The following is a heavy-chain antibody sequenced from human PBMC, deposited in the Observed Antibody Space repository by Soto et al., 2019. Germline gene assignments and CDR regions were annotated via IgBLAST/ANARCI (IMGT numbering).Heavy chain of an antibody. CDR3: AKGGTSSGPYYYGLDV. V-gene: IGHV3-23*01. J-gene: IGHJ6*02. CDR2: IGGGGGDT. Sequence: GGSLRLSCAASGFTFSAYAMSWVRQAPGKGLQWVSAIGGGGGDTYYADSVKGRSTISRDNSKNTLYLLMHSLRAEDTAVYYCAKGGTSSGPYYYGLDVWGQGTTVTVS. CDR1: GFTFSAYA. D-gene: IGHD6-19*01.